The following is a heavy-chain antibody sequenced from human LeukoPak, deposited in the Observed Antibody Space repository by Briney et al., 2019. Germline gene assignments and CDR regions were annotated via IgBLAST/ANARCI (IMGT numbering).Heavy chain of an antibody. CDR2: ISAYNGNT. V-gene: IGHV1-18*01. J-gene: IGHJ5*02. D-gene: IGHD3-10*01. CDR3: ARDILWFGEFSPNNWFDP. Sequence: ASVKVSCKASGYTFTSYGISWVRQAPGQGLEWMGWISAYNGNTNYVQKLQGRVTMTTDTSTSTAYMELRSLRSDDTAVYYCARDILWFGEFSPNNWFDPWGQGTLVTVSS. CDR1: GYTFTSYG.